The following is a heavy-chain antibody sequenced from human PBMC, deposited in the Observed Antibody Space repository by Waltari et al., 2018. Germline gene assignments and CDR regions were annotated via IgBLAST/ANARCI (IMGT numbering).Heavy chain of an antibody. CDR1: GDTLTNYP. CDR3: AVTLSAAPFYGLDV. Sequence: QVQLVQSGAEVKKPGSSVMVSCKVSGDTLTNYPIHWVRQAPGQGLEWVGRIIPIFATVNFAQKFQDRVTITAATSTSTAYMEVSSLRSDDTAMYYCAVTLSAAPFYGLDVWGQGTTVTVFS. D-gene: IGHD6-13*01. V-gene: IGHV1-69*08. J-gene: IGHJ6*02. CDR2: IIPIFATV.